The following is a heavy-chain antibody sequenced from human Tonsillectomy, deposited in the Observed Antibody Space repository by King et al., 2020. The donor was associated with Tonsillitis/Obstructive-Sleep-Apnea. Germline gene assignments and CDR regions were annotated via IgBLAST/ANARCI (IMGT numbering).Heavy chain of an antibody. Sequence: QLVQSGAEVKKPGSSVKVSCKASGGTFSSFAIRWVRQAPGQGLEWMGGIIPIFGTVNYAQNFQGRVTITADESTSTAYMELSSLRSEDTAVYYCARATCGGDYYSTFTDAFDIWGQGTMVTVSS. CDR3: ARATCGGDYYSTFTDAFDI. J-gene: IGHJ3*02. CDR1: GGTFSSFA. CDR2: IIPIFGTV. V-gene: IGHV1-69*01. D-gene: IGHD2-21*01.